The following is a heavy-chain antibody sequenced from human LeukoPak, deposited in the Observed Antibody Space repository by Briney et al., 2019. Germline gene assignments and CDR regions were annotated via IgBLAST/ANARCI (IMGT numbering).Heavy chain of an antibody. Sequence: PGGSLRLSCAASGFTFSSYAMHWVRQALGKGLEWVAVISYDGSNKYYADSVKGRFTISRDNSKNTLYLQMNSLRAEDTAVYYCARGARKYYFDYWGQGTLVTVSS. CDR1: GFTFSSYA. J-gene: IGHJ4*02. CDR3: ARGARKYYFDY. CDR2: ISYDGSNK. V-gene: IGHV3-30*04.